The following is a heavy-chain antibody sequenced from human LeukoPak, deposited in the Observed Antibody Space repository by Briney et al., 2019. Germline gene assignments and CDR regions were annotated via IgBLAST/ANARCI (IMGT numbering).Heavy chain of an antibody. Sequence: ASVKVSRKASGYTFTSYAMNWVRQAPGQGLEWMGWIDTNTGNPTYAQGFTGRFVFSLDTSVSTAYLQISSLKAEDTAVYYCARGMTVFGVVIDYYYYYMDVWGKGTTVTVSS. V-gene: IGHV7-4-1*02. CDR3: ARGMTVFGVVIDYYYYYMDV. CDR1: GYTFTSYA. CDR2: IDTNTGNP. D-gene: IGHD3-3*01. J-gene: IGHJ6*03.